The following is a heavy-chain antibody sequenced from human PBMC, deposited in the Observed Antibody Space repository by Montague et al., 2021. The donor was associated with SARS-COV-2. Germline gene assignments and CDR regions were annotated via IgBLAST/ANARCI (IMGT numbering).Heavy chain of an antibody. J-gene: IGHJ3*02. Sequence: SETLSLTRTASGFSIGSGDCWGWIRQPPGKGLEWIGSIYHSGTTXYNPCLQSRLTMSIDTSTNQFSLRLTSVTAADTAVFFCVREKAGGHRNVFDIWGQGTTVTVSS. V-gene: IGHV4-38-2*02. CDR2: IYHSGTT. CDR1: GFSIGSGDC. CDR3: VREKAGGHRNVFDI.